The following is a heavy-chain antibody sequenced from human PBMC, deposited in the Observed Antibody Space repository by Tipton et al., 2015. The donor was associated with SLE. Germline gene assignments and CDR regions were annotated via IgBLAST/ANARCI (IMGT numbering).Heavy chain of an antibody. Sequence: GSLRLSCAASGFTFSSYSMNWVRQAPGKGLEWVSSISSSSSYIYYADSVKGRFTISRDNAKNSLHLQMNSLRAEDTAVYYCARDLANIAAAGSYDYYYMDVWGKGTTVTVSS. J-gene: IGHJ6*03. CDR2: ISSSSSYI. V-gene: IGHV3-21*01. CDR1: GFTFSSYS. D-gene: IGHD6-13*01. CDR3: ARDLANIAAAGSYDYYYMDV.